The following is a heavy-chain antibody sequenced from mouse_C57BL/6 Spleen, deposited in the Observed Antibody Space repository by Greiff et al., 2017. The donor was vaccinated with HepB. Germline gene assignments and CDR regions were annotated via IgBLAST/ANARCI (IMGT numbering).Heavy chain of an antibody. J-gene: IGHJ2*01. CDR1: GFNIKDDY. CDR2: IDPENGDT. D-gene: IGHD2-1*01. V-gene: IGHV14-4*01. CDR3: TKDIYYGNCFDY. Sequence: VQLQQSGAELVRPGASVKLSCTASGFNIKDDYMHWVKQRPEQGLEWIGWIDPENGDTEYASKFQGKATITADTSSNTAYLQLSSLTSEDTAVYYCTKDIYYGNCFDYWGQGTTLTGSS.